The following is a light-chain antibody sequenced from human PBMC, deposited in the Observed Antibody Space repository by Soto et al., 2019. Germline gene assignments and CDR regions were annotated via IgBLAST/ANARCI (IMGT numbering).Light chain of an antibody. CDR1: QSIIRG. CDR3: QQSSSTPWT. Sequence: DIQMTQSPSSLSASVGDRVTITCRASQSIIRGVNWYQQKPGKAPKLLIYAASSLQSGVPSRFSGSGSGTDFTLTISSLQPEDFATYYCQQSSSTPWTFGQGSKVDIK. CDR2: AAS. J-gene: IGKJ1*01. V-gene: IGKV1-39*01.